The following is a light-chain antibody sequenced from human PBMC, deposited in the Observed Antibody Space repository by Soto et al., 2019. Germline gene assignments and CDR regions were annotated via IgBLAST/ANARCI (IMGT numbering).Light chain of an antibody. CDR1: QSVSSSY. Sequence: EIVMTQSPATLSVSPGERATLSCRASQSVSSSYLAWYQQKPGQAPRLLIYGVSTRATGVPARFSGSGSGTEFTLTISSLQSEDSAVYYCQEYENWPSWTFGQGTKVDIK. CDR2: GVS. CDR3: QEYENWPSWT. V-gene: IGKV3-15*01. J-gene: IGKJ1*01.